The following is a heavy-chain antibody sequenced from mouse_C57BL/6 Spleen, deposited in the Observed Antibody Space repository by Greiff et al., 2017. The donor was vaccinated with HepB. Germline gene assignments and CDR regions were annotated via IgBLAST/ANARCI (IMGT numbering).Heavy chain of an antibody. D-gene: IGHD4-1*01. CDR2: ISYDGSN. V-gene: IGHV3-6*01. J-gene: IGHJ3*01. CDR3: ARGGNWDRFAY. Sequence: VQLQQSGPGLVKPSQSLSLTCSVTGYSITSGYYWNWIRQFPGNKLEWMGYISYDGSNNYNPSLKNRISITRDTSKNQFFLKLNSVTTEDTATYYCARGGNWDRFAYWGQGTLVTVSA. CDR1: GYSITSGYY.